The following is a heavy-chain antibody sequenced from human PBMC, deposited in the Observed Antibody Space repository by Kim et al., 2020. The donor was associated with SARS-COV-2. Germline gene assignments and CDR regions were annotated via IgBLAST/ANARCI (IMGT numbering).Heavy chain of an antibody. CDR1: GGSISSSSYY. D-gene: IGHD2-8*02. J-gene: IGHJ4*02. Sequence: SETLSLTCTDSGGSISSSSYYWGWIRQPPGKGLEWIGSIYYSGSTYYNPSLKSRVTISVDTSKNQFSLKLSSVTAADTAVYYCARHGGGSIVLVVYAVYFDYWGQGTLVTVSS. V-gene: IGHV4-39*01. CDR2: IYYSGST. CDR3: ARHGGGSIVLVVYAVYFDY.